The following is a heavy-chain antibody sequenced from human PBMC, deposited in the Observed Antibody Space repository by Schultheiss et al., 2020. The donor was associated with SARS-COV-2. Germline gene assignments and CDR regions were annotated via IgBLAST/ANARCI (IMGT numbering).Heavy chain of an antibody. CDR2: ISGTSERI. D-gene: IGHD1-26*01. V-gene: IGHV3-23*01. Sequence: GGSLRLSCAASGFTFSSYAMSWVRQARGKGLEWVATISGTSERIAYADSVKGRFAISRDNSKNTLYVQMNNLRAEDTAVYYCAKHSQGSLRHFDCWGQGALVTVSS. J-gene: IGHJ4*02. CDR1: GFTFSSYA. CDR3: AKHSQGSLRHFDC.